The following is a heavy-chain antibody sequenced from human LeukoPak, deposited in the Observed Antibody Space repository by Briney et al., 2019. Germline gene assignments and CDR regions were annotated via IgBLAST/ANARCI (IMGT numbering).Heavy chain of an antibody. D-gene: IGHD5-24*01. CDR3: ARGQSRWLQTLRY. J-gene: IGHJ4*02. CDR1: GYTFTSYD. CDR2: MNPNSGNT. Sequence: ASVKVSCKASGYTFTSYDINWVRLATGQGLEWMGWMNPNSGNTGYAQKFQGRVTMTRNTSISTAYMELSSLRSEDTAVYYCARGQSRWLQTLRYWGQGTLVTVSS. V-gene: IGHV1-8*01.